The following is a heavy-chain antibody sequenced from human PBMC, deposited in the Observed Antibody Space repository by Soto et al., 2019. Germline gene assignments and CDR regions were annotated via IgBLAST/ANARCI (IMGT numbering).Heavy chain of an antibody. Sequence: GGSLRLSXAASGFTFSSYAMHWVRQAPGKGLEWGAVISYDGSNKYYADSVKGRFTISRDNSKNTLYLQMNSLRAEDTAVYYGASNDLNSSGWYGYFQHWGQGTLVTVSS. CDR1: GFTFSSYA. CDR3: ASNDLNSSGWYGYFQH. V-gene: IGHV3-30-3*01. D-gene: IGHD6-19*01. CDR2: ISYDGSNK. J-gene: IGHJ1*01.